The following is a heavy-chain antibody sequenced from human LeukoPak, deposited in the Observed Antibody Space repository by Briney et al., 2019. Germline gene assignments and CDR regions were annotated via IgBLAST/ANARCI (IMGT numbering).Heavy chain of an antibody. V-gene: IGHV1-8*01. CDR3: ARADFTIFGVVITHYFDY. CDR2: MNPNSGNT. Sequence: ASVKVSCKASGYTFTSYDINWVRQATGQGLEWMGWMNPNSGNTGYAQKFQGRVTMTRNTSISTAYMELSSLRSEDTAVYYCARADFTIFGVVITHYFDYWGQGTLVTVSS. CDR1: GYTFTSYD. D-gene: IGHD3-3*01. J-gene: IGHJ4*02.